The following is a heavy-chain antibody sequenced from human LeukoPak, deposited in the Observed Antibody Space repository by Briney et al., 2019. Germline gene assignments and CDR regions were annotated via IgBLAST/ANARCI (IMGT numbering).Heavy chain of an antibody. J-gene: IGHJ6*03. CDR3: AREISGSYYNPLGYMDV. V-gene: IGHV4-30-4*01. Sequence: PSQTLSLTCTVSGGPISSGDYFWSWIRQPPGKGLEWIGYISHSRYTPYNPSLKSRVTMSVDPSKSQFSLALSSVNAGDTAVYYCAREISGSYYNPLGYMDVWGKGTTVTVSS. D-gene: IGHD3-10*01. CDR2: ISHSRYT. CDR1: GGPISSGDYF.